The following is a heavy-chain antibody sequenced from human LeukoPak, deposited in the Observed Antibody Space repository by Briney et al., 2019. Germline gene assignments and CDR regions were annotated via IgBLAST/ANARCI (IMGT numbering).Heavy chain of an antibody. CDR3: ARGVGGYSSGWYETKNWFDR. V-gene: IGHV1-18*01. J-gene: IGHJ5*02. D-gene: IGHD6-19*01. CDR2: ISAYNGNT. CDR1: GYTFTSYG. Sequence: GASVKVSCKASGYTFTSYGISWVRQAPGQGLEWMGWISAYNGNTNYAQKLQGRVTMTTDTSTSTAYMELRSLRSDDTAVYYCARGVGGYSSGWYETKNWFDRWGQGTLVTVSS.